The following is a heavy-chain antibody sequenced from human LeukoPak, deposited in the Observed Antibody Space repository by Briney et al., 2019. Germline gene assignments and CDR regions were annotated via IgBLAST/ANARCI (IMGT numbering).Heavy chain of an antibody. Sequence: GGSLRLSCAASGFTFSSYAMSWVRQAPGKGLEWVSAISGSGGSTYYADSVKGRFTISRDNSKNTLYLQMNSLRAEDTAVYYCAKAQTGRLLWFREFPDAFDIWGQGTMVTVSS. D-gene: IGHD3-10*01. CDR2: ISGSGGST. V-gene: IGHV3-23*01. CDR1: GFTFSSYA. J-gene: IGHJ3*02. CDR3: AKAQTGRLLWFREFPDAFDI.